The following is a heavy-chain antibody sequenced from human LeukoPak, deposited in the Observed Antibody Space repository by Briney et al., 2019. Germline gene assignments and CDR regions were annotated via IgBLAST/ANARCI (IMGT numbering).Heavy chain of an antibody. J-gene: IGHJ3*02. CDR1: GGSISSYY. CDR3: ARDRPGAWDYYDSRAFDI. CDR2: IYYSGST. D-gene: IGHD3-22*01. V-gene: IGHV4-59*01. Sequence: PSETLSLTCTVSGGSISSYYWSWVRQPPGKGLEWIGYIYYSGSTNYNPSLTSRVTISVDTSKNQFSLKLSSVAAADTAVYYCARDRPGAWDYYDSRAFDIWGQGTMVTVPS.